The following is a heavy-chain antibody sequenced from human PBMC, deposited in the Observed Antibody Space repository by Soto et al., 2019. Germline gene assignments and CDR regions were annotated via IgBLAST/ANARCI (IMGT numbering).Heavy chain of an antibody. CDR3: AKYGRSDADGSALDC. Sequence: PSETLSRTCTISGSSITNFYWSLIRQPPGKGLDWIGFVYYSGSTTYYPSLEGRVTISADTSKNQFSLRATSATAADTAVYYCAKYGRSDADGSALDCWGQGILVTVS. V-gene: IGHV4-59*01. J-gene: IGHJ4*02. D-gene: IGHD4-17*01. CDR2: VYYSGST. CDR1: GSSITNFY.